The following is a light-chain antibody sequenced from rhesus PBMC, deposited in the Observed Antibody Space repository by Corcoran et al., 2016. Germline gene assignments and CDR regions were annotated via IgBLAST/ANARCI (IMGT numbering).Light chain of an antibody. CDR1: SSNIGGYD. J-gene: IGLJ1*01. CDR3: QSYDSSLNAYI. V-gene: IGLV1-64*01. Sequence: QSVLTQPPSVSGAPGQKVTISCTGSSSNIGGYDIHWYQQLPGTAPKLLIYDNNKRPSGISDRFSGSKSGTSASLALTGLQTEDEADYYCQSYDSSLNAYIFGAGTRLTVL. CDR2: DNN.